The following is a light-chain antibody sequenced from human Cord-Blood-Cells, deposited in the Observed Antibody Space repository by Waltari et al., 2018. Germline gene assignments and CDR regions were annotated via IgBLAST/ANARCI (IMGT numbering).Light chain of an antibody. CDR1: QSVSSN. CDR2: GAS. Sequence: EIVVTQPPATLSVSPGERATISCRASQSVSSNLAWYQQKPGQAPRLLIYGASTRSTGIPARFSGSGSGTEFTLTISSLQSEDFAVYYCQQYNNWPPLTFGGGTKVEIK. V-gene: IGKV3-15*01. CDR3: QQYNNWPPLT. J-gene: IGKJ4*01.